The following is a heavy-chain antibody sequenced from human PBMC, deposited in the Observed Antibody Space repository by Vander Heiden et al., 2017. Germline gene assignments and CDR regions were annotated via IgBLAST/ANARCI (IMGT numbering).Heavy chain of an antibody. CDR3: ARHDATYYYGSGSYLH. D-gene: IGHD3-10*01. CDR1: GFTFSSYS. CDR2: ISSSSSYI. J-gene: IGHJ4*02. V-gene: IGHV3-21*01. Sequence: VQLVESGGGLVKPGGHLRLSCASSGFTFSSYSRNWVRQAPGKGLEWVSSISSSSSYIYYADSVKGRFTISRDNAKNSLYLQMNSLRAEDTAVYYCARHDATYYYGSGSYLHWGQGTLVTVSS.